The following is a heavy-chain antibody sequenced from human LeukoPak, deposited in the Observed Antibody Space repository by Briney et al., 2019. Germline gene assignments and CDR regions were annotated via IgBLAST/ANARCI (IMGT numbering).Heavy chain of an antibody. CDR2: INPNSGGT. D-gene: IGHD6-19*01. CDR3: ARAGDSSGWYGAHFDY. Sequence: GASVKVSCKASGYTFTGYYMHWVRQAPGQGLEWMGWINPNSGGTNYAQKFQGRVTMTRDTSISTAYMELSRLRSDDTAVYYCARAGDSSGWYGAHFDYWGQGTLVTVSS. J-gene: IGHJ4*02. V-gene: IGHV1-2*02. CDR1: GYTFTGYY.